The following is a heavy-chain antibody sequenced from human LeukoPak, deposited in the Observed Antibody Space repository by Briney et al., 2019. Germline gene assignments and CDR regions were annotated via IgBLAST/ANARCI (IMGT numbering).Heavy chain of an antibody. CDR3: ARHYCSSTSCYRDYYYYYGMDV. J-gene: IGHJ6*02. V-gene: IGHV5-51*01. D-gene: IGHD2-2*01. CDR2: IYFGDSHT. Sequence: GESLKISCKGSGYRFTNYWIGWVRQMPEKGLEWMGIIYFGDSHTTYSPSFQGQVTISADRSISTAYLHWNSLKASDTAMYYCARHYCSSTSCYRDYYYYYGMDVWGQGTTVTVSS. CDR1: GYRFTNYW.